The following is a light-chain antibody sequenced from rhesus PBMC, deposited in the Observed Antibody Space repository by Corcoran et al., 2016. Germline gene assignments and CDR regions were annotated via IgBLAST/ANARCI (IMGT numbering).Light chain of an antibody. Sequence: DIQMTQSPSSLSASVGDRVTITCQASQGMSNNVAWYQQKPGKVPKLLSYKASTLQSGVPSRFSGSGSGTDFTLTISSLQPEDFATYYCQHGYGTPPYSFGQGTKVEVK. CDR3: QHGYGTPPYS. CDR1: QGMSNN. V-gene: IGKV1-25*01. J-gene: IGKJ2*01. CDR2: KAS.